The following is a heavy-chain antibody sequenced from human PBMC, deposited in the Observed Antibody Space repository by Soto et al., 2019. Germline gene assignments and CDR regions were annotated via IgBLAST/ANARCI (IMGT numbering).Heavy chain of an antibody. CDR1: GGSISGYY. CDR2: IYYRGST. V-gene: IGHV4-59*01. J-gene: IGHJ6*02. CDR3: ARQQLLPVYYSLDV. Sequence: SETLSLTCTVSGGSISGYYWSWIRQAPGKGLEYIGYIYYRGSTNYNPSLKSRVTMSVDTSRNQFSLKVNSVTAADTAVYYCARQQLLPVYYSLDVWGQGTTVTVSS. D-gene: IGHD6-13*01.